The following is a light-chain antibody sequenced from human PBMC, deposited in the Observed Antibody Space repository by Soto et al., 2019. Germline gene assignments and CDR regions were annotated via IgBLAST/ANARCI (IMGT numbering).Light chain of an antibody. CDR3: V. J-gene: IGLJ2*01. CDR2: EGS. CDR1: SSDIGSYNL. V-gene: IGLV2-23*01. Sequence: QSVLTQPASVSGSPGQSITISCTGTSSDIGSYNLVSWYQQHPGKAPKLMIYEGSKRPSGVTNRFSGSKSGNTASLTISGIQADANSSTYVVFGGGTKLTVL.